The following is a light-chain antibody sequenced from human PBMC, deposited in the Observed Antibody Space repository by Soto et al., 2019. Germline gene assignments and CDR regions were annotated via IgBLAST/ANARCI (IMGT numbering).Light chain of an antibody. CDR3: LQGTLWWT. CDR1: QSLLYTNGYTY. J-gene: IGKJ1*01. Sequence: DIVMTQTPLSLSVALGQPASISCRSSQSLLYTNGYTYLSWYHQRPGQPPRLLIHRVSNRFPGVQERFSGSGAGTEFTLEIGRVEPEDVGIYYCLQGTLWWTCGQGTKVEI. CDR2: RVS. V-gene: IGKV2-24*01.